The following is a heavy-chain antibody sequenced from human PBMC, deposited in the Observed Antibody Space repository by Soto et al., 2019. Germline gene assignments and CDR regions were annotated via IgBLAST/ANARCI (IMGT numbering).Heavy chain of an antibody. V-gene: IGHV4-39*01. CDR3: ARQVPAAIRLGWLDP. Sequence: PSETLSLTCTVSGGSISRSTYYWGWIRQPPGKGLEWIGSIYYSGSTYYRPSLKSRVTISVDTSKNQFSLKLSSVTAADTAVYYCARQVPAAIRLGWLDPWGQGTMVPVYS. CDR1: GGSISRSTYY. J-gene: IGHJ5*02. CDR2: IYYSGST. D-gene: IGHD2-2*02.